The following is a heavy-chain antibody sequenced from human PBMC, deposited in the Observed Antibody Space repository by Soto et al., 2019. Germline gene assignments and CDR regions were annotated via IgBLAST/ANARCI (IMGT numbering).Heavy chain of an antibody. J-gene: IGHJ5*02. V-gene: IGHV4-39*07. CDR3: ARGLFLGPRYSSASGHWFDP. Sequence: SETLSLTCNVSGGSISSGGYFWGWIRQHPGKGLEWIGEINHSGSTNYNQSLKSRVTISVDTSKNQFSMKLSSVTAADTAVYYCARGLFLGPRYSSASGHWFDPWGQGTLVTVSS. CDR1: GGSISSGGYF. CDR2: INHSGST. D-gene: IGHD6-6*01.